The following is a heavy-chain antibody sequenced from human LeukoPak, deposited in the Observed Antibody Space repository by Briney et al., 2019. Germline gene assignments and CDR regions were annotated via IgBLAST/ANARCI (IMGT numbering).Heavy chain of an antibody. J-gene: IGHJ6*03. CDR3: ARRWNYGRNYYIDV. Sequence: SETLSLTCAVYGGSFSNYYWSWIRPPPGRGLEWIGEVNDSGRTNYNPSLMSRVTVSVDTSKNQFSLRLTSVTATDTAVYYCARRWNYGRNYYIDVWGNGATVSVSS. V-gene: IGHV4-34*01. CDR2: VNDSGRT. CDR1: GGSFSNYY. D-gene: IGHD1-7*01.